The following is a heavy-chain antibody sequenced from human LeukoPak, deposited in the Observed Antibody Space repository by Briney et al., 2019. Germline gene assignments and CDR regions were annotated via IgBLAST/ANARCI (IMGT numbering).Heavy chain of an antibody. V-gene: IGHV4-30-4*01. J-gene: IGHJ4*02. Sequence: PSETLSLTCTVSGGSFSSGDYYWSWIRQPPGKGLEWIGYIYYSGSTYYNPSLKSRVTISVDTSKNQFSLKLSSVTAADTAVYYCARGALYYYDSSGYYYFDYWGQGTLVTVSS. CDR1: GGSFSSGDYY. CDR3: ARGALYYYDSSGYYYFDY. D-gene: IGHD3-22*01. CDR2: IYYSGST.